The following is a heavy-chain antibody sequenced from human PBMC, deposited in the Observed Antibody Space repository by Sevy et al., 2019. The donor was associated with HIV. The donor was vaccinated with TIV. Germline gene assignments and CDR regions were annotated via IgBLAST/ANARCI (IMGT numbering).Heavy chain of an antibody. J-gene: IGHJ4*02. V-gene: IGHV1-24*01. CDR1: GNTLTQLS. Sequence: ASVKVSCKVSGNTLTQLSMHWVRQVPGKGLEWMGSFDPEDDERIYAQKFQGRVTTTEDTSTDTAYMELSSLKSEDTAVYYCATTKDYYENSGDPFDYWGQGTLVTVSS. D-gene: IGHD3-22*01. CDR3: ATTKDYYENSGDPFDY. CDR2: FDPEDDER.